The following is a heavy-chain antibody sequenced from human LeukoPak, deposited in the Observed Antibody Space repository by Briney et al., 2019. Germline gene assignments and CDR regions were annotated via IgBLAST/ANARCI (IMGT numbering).Heavy chain of an antibody. D-gene: IGHD3-9*01. CDR3: ARDYDILTGYPGAFDI. V-gene: IGHV4-59*01. J-gene: IGHJ3*02. Sequence: PSETLSLTCTVSGGSISSYYWSWIRQPPGKGLEWIGYIYYSGSTNYNPSLKSRVTISVDTSKNQFSLKLSSVTAADTAVYYCARDYDILTGYPGAFDIWGQGTMVTVSS. CDR2: IYYSGST. CDR1: GGSISSYY.